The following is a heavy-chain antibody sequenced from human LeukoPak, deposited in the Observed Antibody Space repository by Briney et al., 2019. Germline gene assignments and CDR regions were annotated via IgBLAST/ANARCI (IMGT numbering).Heavy chain of an antibody. CDR2: SSSSGSSI. CDR1: GFTFSDYH. Sequence: PGGSLRLSCAASGFTFSDYHMSWIRQAPGKGLEWVSYSSSSGSSIYYADSVRGRFTISRDNAKNSLHLQMNSLRAEDTAVYYCARGSLYAFDIWGQGTTVTVSS. V-gene: IGHV3-11*01. CDR3: ARGSLYAFDI. J-gene: IGHJ3*02.